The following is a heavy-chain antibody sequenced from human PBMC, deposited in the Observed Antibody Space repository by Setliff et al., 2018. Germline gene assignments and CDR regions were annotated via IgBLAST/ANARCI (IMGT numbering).Heavy chain of an antibody. Sequence: ESGPTLVNPTQTLTLTCTFSGFSLSTSGVGVGWIRQPPGKALEWLALIYWDDDKRYSPSLKSRLTITKDTSKNQVVLTMTNMDPVDTATYYCAHLQRDYYGSGSYPPYFDYWGQGTLVTVSS. CDR2: IYWDDDK. CDR3: AHLQRDYYGSGSYPPYFDY. CDR1: GFSLSTSGVG. J-gene: IGHJ4*02. V-gene: IGHV2-5*02. D-gene: IGHD3-10*01.